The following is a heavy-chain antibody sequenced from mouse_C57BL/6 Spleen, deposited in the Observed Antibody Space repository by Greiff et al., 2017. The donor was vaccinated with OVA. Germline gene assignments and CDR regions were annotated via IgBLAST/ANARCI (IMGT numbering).Heavy chain of an antibody. J-gene: IGHJ4*01. Sequence: EVKLVESGAELVRPGASVKLSCTASGFNIKDDYMHWVKQRPEQGLEWIGWIDPENGDTEYASKFQGKAPITADTSSNTAYLQLSSLTSEDTAVYYCTKDYDWDYAMDYWGQGTSVTVSS. CDR2: IDPENGDT. V-gene: IGHV14-4*01. CDR3: TKDYDWDYAMDY. D-gene: IGHD2-4*01. CDR1: GFNIKDDY.